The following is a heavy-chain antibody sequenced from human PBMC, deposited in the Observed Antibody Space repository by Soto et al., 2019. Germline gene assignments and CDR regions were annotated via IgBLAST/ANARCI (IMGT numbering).Heavy chain of an antibody. D-gene: IGHD3-22*01. CDR1: GGSISSGGDY. V-gene: IGHV4-30-4*01. J-gene: IGHJ4*02. CDR2: IYYTGGA. CDR3: SNTSYFDNSGYAY. Sequence: PSETLSLTCTVSGGSISSGGDYWSWIRQRPGKGLEWIGYIYYTGGAYYNPSLKSRLTLSVDTARSQFSLKLTSVTAADTAVYYCSNTSYFDNSGYAYWGQGTLVTVSS.